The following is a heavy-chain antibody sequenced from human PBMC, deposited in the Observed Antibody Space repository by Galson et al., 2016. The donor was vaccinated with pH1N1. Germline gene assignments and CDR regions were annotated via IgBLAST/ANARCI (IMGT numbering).Heavy chain of an antibody. V-gene: IGHV3-23*01. CDR3: AKSLWSGERGYLDY. Sequence: SLRLSCAASGFTFSNYIMSWVRQAPGKGLEWVSTINSGGSATYYSDSVKGRFTISRDDSKNTLYLQMNSLRAEDTAIYYCAKSLWSGERGYLDYGGQGTLVTVSS. D-gene: IGHD3-3*01. CDR1: GFTFSNYI. J-gene: IGHJ4*02. CDR2: INSGGSAT.